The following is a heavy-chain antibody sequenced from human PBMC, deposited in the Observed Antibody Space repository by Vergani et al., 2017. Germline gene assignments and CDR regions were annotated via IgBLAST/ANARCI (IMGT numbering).Heavy chain of an antibody. D-gene: IGHD6-13*01. CDR2: INPSGGST. Sequence: QVQLVQSGAEVKKPGASVKVSCKASGYTFTSYYMHWVRQAPXQGLEWMGIINPSGGSTSYPQKFQGRVTMTRDTSTSTVYMELSSLRSEDAAVYYCARMIAAAGTGLVSVYYYGMDVWGQGTTVTVSS. CDR3: ARMIAAAGTGLVSVYYYGMDV. CDR1: GYTFTSYY. J-gene: IGHJ6*02. V-gene: IGHV1-46*01.